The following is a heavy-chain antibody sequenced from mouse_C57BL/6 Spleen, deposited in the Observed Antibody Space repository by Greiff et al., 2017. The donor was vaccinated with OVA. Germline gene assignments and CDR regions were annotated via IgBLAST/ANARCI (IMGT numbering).Heavy chain of an antibody. CDR2: IYPRSGNT. J-gene: IGHJ2*01. V-gene: IGHV1-81*01. CDR3: ARSGSSSNYFDY. D-gene: IGHD1-1*01. Sequence: VQLQESGAELARPGASVKLSCKASGYTFTSYGISWVKQRTGQGLEWIGEIYPRSGNTYYNEKFKGKATMTADKSSSTAYMELRSLTSEDSAVYFCARSGSSSNYFDYWGQDTTLTVSS. CDR1: GYTFTSYG.